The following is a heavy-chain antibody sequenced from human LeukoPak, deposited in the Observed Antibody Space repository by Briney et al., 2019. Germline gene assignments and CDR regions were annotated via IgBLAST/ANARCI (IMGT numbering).Heavy chain of an antibody. V-gene: IGHV3-13*04. J-gene: IGHJ6*02. Sequence: GGSLRPPCAASGFTFSSYDMHWVRQAIGRGLEWVSSIGTAGDTYYSGSVKGRFTISRENAKNSLYLQMNSLRAGDTAVYYCARVLGSGTYGLDVWGQGTTVTVSS. CDR3: ARVLGSGTYGLDV. CDR1: GFTFSSYD. D-gene: IGHD3-10*01. CDR2: IGTAGDT.